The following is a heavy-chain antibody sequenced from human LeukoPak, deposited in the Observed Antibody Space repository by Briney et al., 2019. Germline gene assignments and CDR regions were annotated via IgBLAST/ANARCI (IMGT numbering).Heavy chain of an antibody. V-gene: IGHV1-46*01. CDR3: ARWDSSSTGYTY. CDR2: INPSGGRT. J-gene: IGHJ4*02. D-gene: IGHD6-6*01. Sequence: ASVKVSCKASGYTFTSYYMHWVRQAPGQGLEWMGIINPSGGRTSYAQKFQGRVTMTRDMSTSTVYMELSSLRSEDTAVYYCARWDSSSTGYTYWGQGTLVTVSS. CDR1: GYTFTSYY.